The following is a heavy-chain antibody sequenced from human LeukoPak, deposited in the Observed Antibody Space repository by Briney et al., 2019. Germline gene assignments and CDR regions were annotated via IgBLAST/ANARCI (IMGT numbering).Heavy chain of an antibody. J-gene: IGHJ4*02. CDR3: ARRGAVADY. Sequence: SETLSLTCTVSGGSISSYYWSWIRQPPGKGLEWIGEINHSGSTNYNPSLKSRVTISVDTSKNQFSLKLSSVTAADTAVYYCARRGAVADYWGQGTLVTVSS. CDR1: GGSISSYY. V-gene: IGHV4-34*01. CDR2: INHSGST. D-gene: IGHD6-19*01.